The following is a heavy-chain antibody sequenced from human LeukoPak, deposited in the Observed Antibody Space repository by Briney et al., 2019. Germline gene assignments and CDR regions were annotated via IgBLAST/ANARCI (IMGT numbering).Heavy chain of an antibody. D-gene: IGHD1-26*01. CDR3: ARGLGVQVGAKGVGAFDI. J-gene: IGHJ3*02. CDR1: GFTFSSYD. V-gene: IGHV3-13*01. CDR2: IGTAGDT. Sequence: GGSLRLSCAASGFTFSSYDMHWVRQATGKGLEWVSAIGTAGDTYYPGSVKGRFTISRDNSKNTLYLQMNSLRAEDTAVYYCARGLGVQVGAKGVGAFDIWGQGTMVTVSS.